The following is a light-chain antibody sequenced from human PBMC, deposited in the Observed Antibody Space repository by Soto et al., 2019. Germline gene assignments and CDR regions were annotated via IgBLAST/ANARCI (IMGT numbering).Light chain of an antibody. CDR3: QQRSNSIT. V-gene: IGKV3D-20*02. J-gene: IGKJ5*01. Sequence: EIVLTQSPGTLSLSPGERAPLPFRASQSLNSNYLAWYQQKPGQAPRLLIYGASSRATGVPDRLSGGGSGTDFTLTIRRLEPEDFAVYYCQQRSNSITFGQGTRLEIK. CDR2: GAS. CDR1: QSLNSNY.